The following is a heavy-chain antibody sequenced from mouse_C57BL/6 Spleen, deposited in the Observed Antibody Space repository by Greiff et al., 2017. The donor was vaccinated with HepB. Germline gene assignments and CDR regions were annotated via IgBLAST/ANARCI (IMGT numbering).Heavy chain of an antibody. CDR2: IYPGDGDT. CDR3: ARSGYMGSKGYYFDY. J-gene: IGHJ2*01. V-gene: IGHV1-82*01. D-gene: IGHD1-1*01. CDR1: GYAFSSSW. Sequence: QVQLKQSGPELVKPGASVKISCKASGYAFSSSWMNWVKQRPGKGLEWIGRIYPGDGDTNYNGKFKGKATLTADKSSSTAYMQLSSLTSEDSAVYFCARSGYMGSKGYYFDYWGQGTTLTVSS.